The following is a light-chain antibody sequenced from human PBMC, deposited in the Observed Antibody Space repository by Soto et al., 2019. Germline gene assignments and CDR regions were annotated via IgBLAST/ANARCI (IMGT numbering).Light chain of an antibody. J-gene: IGLJ1*01. V-gene: IGLV1-40*01. CDR2: GNS. CDR1: SSNIGAGYD. CDR3: QSYDSNLSGSYDV. Sequence: QSVLTQPPSVSGAPGQRVTISCTGSSSNIGAGYDVHWYQQLPGTAPKLLIYGNSNRPSGVPDRFSGSKSGTSASLAITGLQAEDEADYYCQSYDSNLSGSYDVFGTGTKVTVL.